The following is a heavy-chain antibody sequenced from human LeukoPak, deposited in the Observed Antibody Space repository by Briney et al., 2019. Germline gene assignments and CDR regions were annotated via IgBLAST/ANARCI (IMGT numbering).Heavy chain of an antibody. CDR2: IYHSGST. J-gene: IGHJ4*02. Sequence: PSETLSLTCAVSGYSINSGYYWGWIRQPPGKGLEWIGSIYHSGSTYYNPSLKSRVTISVDTSKNQFSLKLSSVTAADTAVYYCARHWGGSTSHFDYWGQGTLVTVSS. CDR1: GYSINSGYY. V-gene: IGHV4-38-2*01. CDR3: ARHWGGSTSHFDY. D-gene: IGHD2-2*01.